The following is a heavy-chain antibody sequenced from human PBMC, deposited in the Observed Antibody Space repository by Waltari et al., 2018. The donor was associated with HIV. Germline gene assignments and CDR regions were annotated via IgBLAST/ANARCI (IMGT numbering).Heavy chain of an antibody. CDR1: GGSISRGSYY. Sequence: LVKPSQTLSLTCTVSGGSISRGSYYWSWIRQPAGKGLELIGRIYTSGSTNYNPSLESRVTISVDTSRNQFSLKLRSVTAADTAVYYCARAYYDFWSGTGSSGNWFDPWGQGTLVTVSS. J-gene: IGHJ5*02. CDR2: IYTSGST. V-gene: IGHV4-61*02. CDR3: ARAYYDFWSGTGSSGNWFDP. D-gene: IGHD3-3*01.